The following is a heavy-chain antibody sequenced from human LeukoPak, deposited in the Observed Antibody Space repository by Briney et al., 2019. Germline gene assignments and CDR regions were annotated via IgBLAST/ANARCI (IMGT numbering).Heavy chain of an antibody. V-gene: IGHV4-4*07. Sequence: PSDTLSLPCTVCGGPKNSFYWSCMRQPAGKGLECIGRIYTSGRVIYNPSLKTLVTMSVDTPKHPFSLKLSSVTAADTCVLHCAREGGGGAELDHWGQGTLVTVSS. CDR1: GGPKNSFY. CDR3: AREGGGGAELDH. CDR2: IYTSGRV. J-gene: IGHJ4*02. D-gene: IGHD3-16*01.